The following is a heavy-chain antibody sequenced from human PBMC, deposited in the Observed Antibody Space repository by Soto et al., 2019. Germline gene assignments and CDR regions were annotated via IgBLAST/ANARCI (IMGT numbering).Heavy chain of an antibody. CDR1: GGSFSGYY. CDR3: ARGRASRLLWFGGAFDI. V-gene: IGHV4-34*01. Sequence: QVQLQQWGAGLLKPSETLSLTCAVYGGSFSGYYWSWIRQPPGKGLEWIGEINHSGSTNYSPSLKSRVTISVDTSKNQFSLKLSSVTAADTAVYHCARGRASRLLWFGGAFDIWGQGTMVTVSS. CDR2: INHSGST. D-gene: IGHD3-10*01. J-gene: IGHJ3*02.